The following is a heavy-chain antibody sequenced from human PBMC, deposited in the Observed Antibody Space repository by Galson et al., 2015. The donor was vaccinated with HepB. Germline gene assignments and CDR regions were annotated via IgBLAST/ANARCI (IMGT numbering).Heavy chain of an antibody. CDR2: IKQDGSKK. J-gene: IGHJ6*02. Sequence: SLRLSCAASRFTFSRSSMSWVRQAPGKGLEWVANIKQDGSKKYYVDSVKGRFTISRDNAKNSLYLQMNSLRAEDTAVYYCARDYDFWSGDTYYYYGMDVWGQGTTVTVSS. CDR3: ARDYDFWSGDTYYYYGMDV. D-gene: IGHD3-3*01. CDR1: RFTFSRSS. V-gene: IGHV3-7*03.